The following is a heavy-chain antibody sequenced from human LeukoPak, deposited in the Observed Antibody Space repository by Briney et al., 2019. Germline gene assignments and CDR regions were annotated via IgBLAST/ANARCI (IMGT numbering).Heavy chain of an antibody. CDR1: GFISRNYA. Sequence: GGSLRLSCAASGFISRNYAMSWVRQAPGKGLEWVSAISGSGGSTYYADSVKGRFTISRDNSKNTLYLQMGSLRTDDMAVYYCARGGGYKNADFWGQGTLVTVSS. J-gene: IGHJ4*02. CDR3: ARGGGYKNADF. V-gene: IGHV3-23*01. D-gene: IGHD3-16*01. CDR2: ISGSGGST.